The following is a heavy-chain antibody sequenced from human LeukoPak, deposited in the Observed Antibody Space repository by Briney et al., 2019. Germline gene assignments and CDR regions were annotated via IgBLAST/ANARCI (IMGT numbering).Heavy chain of an antibody. CDR3: ARVSVDTAMVYYFDY. CDR2: IYSGGST. V-gene: IGHV3-53*01. Sequence: PGGSLRLSCAASGFTFSSYWMSWVRQAPGKGLEWVSVIYSGGSTYYADSVKGRFTISRDNSKNTLYLQMNSLRAEDTAVYYCARVSVDTAMVYYFDYWGQGTLVTVSS. J-gene: IGHJ4*02. D-gene: IGHD5-18*01. CDR1: GFTFSSYW.